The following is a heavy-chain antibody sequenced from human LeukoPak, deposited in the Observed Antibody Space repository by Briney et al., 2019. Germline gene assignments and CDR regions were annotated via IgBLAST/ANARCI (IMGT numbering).Heavy chain of an antibody. J-gene: IGHJ3*02. CDR1: GYSFTSYW. V-gene: IGHV5-51*01. CDR3: ARPMATTSFSDAFDI. D-gene: IGHD5-24*01. Sequence: GESLKISSKGSGYSFTSYWIGWVRQMPGKGLEWMGIIYPGDSDTRYSPSFQGQVTISADKSISTAYLQWSSLKASDTAMYYCARPMATTSFSDAFDIWGQGTMVTVSS. CDR2: IYPGDSDT.